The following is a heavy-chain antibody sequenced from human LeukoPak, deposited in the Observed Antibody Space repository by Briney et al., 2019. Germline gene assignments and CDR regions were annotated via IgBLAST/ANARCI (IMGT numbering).Heavy chain of an antibody. CDR1: GFTFSTYE. Sequence: GGSLRLSCAASGFTFSTYEMNWVRQAPGKGLEWVSYISSTGSNIYYADSVKGRFTISRDNDKNSLYLLMNSLRTEDTAVYYCAATYYYDGSGDYWGQGTLVTVCS. V-gene: IGHV3-48*03. D-gene: IGHD3-22*01. CDR3: AATYYYDGSGDY. CDR2: ISSTGSNI. J-gene: IGHJ4*02.